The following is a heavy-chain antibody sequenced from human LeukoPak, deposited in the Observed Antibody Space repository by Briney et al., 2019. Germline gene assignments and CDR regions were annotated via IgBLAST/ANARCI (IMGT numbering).Heavy chain of an antibody. CDR3: ARGYYDSSGYYFDY. CDR1: GGSISSYY. D-gene: IGHD3-22*01. J-gene: IGHJ4*02. Sequence: SETLSLTCTVSGGSISSYYWSWIRQPPGKGLEWIGYIYYSGSTNYNPSLKSRVTISVDTSKNQFSLKLSSVTAADTAVYYCARGYYDSSGYYFDYWGQGTLVTVSS. CDR2: IYYSGST. V-gene: IGHV4-59*01.